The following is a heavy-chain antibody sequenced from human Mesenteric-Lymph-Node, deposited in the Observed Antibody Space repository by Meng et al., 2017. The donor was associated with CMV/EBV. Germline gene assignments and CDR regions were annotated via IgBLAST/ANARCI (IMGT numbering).Heavy chain of an antibody. CDR3: ARAKWEPSGMDV. CDR1: GFTVSSNY. V-gene: IGHV3-53*01. Sequence: GGSLRLSCAASGFTVSSNYMSWVRQAPGKGLEWVSVIYSGGSTYYADSVRGRFTISRDDAKNSVHLQVHSVTAEDTAVYYCARAKWEPSGMDVWGQGTTVTVSS. CDR2: IYSGGST. J-gene: IGHJ6*02. D-gene: IGHD1-26*01.